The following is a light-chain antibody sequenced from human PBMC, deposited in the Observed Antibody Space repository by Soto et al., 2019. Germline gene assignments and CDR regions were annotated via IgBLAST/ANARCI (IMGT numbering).Light chain of an antibody. CDR1: QSIRTN. CDR2: GAS. V-gene: IGKV3-15*01. CDR3: QQYFNWPLTWT. J-gene: IGKJ3*01. Sequence: EIELTQSPATLSVSAGGTVTLSCRASQSIRTNVAWYQQIPGQAPRLLVYGASTRATGVPARFSGSGSGIEFTLTISSLQSEDSAFYYCQQYFNWPLTWTFGPGTKVDMK.